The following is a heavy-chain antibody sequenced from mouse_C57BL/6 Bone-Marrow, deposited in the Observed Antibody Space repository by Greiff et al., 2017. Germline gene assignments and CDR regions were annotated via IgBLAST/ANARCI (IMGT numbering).Heavy chain of an antibody. D-gene: IGHD2-2*01. Sequence: EVKVVESGGGLVKPGGSLKLSCAASGFTFSSYAMSWVRQTPEKRLEWVATISDGGSYTYYPDNVKGRFTISRDNAKNNLYLQMSHLKSEDTAMYYCARGYDEGYYAMDYWGQGTSVTVSS. CDR2: ISDGGSYT. CDR3: ARGYDEGYYAMDY. J-gene: IGHJ4*01. CDR1: GFTFSSYA. V-gene: IGHV5-4*03.